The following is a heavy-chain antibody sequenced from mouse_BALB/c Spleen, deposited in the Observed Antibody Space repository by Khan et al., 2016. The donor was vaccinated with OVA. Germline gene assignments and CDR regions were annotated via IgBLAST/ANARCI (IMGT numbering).Heavy chain of an antibody. Sequence: VQLQESGAELAKPGASVKMSCTASGYTFTSYWMHWIKQRPGQGLEWIGYINPTSGYTDYNQKFKDMATLTTDKSSSTAYMQMSSLTSADSAVYYCARDRIDYWGQGTAVTVSS. CDR2: INPTSGYT. V-gene: IGHV1-7*01. CDR3: ARDRIDY. J-gene: IGHJ2*01. CDR1: GYTFTSYW.